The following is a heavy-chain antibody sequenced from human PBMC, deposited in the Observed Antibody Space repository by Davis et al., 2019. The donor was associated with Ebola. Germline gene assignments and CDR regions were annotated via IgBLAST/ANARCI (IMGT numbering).Heavy chain of an antibody. CDR1: GGSISSNY. Sequence: PSETLSLTCSVSGGSISSNYWSWIRQPPGKGLEWIGYIYYSGSTNYNPSLKSRVTISVDTSKNQFSLKLSSVTAADTAVYYCARGKYSSSWYDYWGQGTLVTVSS. J-gene: IGHJ4*02. CDR3: ARGKYSSSWYDY. D-gene: IGHD6-13*01. V-gene: IGHV4-59*01. CDR2: IYYSGST.